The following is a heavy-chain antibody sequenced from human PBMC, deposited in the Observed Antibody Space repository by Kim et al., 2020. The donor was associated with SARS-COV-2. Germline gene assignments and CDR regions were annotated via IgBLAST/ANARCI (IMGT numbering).Heavy chain of an antibody. CDR1: GFTFSTYS. D-gene: IGHD6-19*01. Sequence: GGSLRLSCVASGFTFSTYSMNWVRQAPGKGLEWLSYIGASSTTVYYADSVKGRFTISRDNDQNSLYLQMNTLRAEDTAVYYCARDLAGYSSGWYPDYWGQGTLVTVSS. J-gene: IGHJ4*02. V-gene: IGHV3-48*01. CDR2: IGASSTTV. CDR3: ARDLAGYSSGWYPDY.